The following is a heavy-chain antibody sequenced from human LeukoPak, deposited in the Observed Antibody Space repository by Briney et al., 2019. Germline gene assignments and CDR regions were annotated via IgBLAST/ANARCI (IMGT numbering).Heavy chain of an antibody. J-gene: IGHJ5*02. D-gene: IGHD2-2*01. CDR2: INSDGSST. V-gene: IGHV3-74*01. CDR3: ARGSPMRYCSSTTCYGTYTWFDP. CDR1: GFTFSSYW. Sequence: GGSLRLSCAASGFTFSSYWMHWVRQAPGKGLVWVSRINSDGSSTSYADSVKGRFTISRDNAKNTLYLQMNSLRAEDTAVYYCARGSPMRYCSSTTCYGTYTWFDPWGQGALVTVSS.